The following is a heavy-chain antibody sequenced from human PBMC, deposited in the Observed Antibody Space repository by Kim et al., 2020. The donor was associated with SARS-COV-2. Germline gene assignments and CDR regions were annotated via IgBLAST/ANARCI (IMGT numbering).Heavy chain of an antibody. J-gene: IGHJ5*02. Sequence: GGSLRLSCAASGFKFDHFGMHWVRQAPGKGLEWVALMSYEGHYIYYGDSVKGRFTISRDNSKNTLYLQMNNLTTDDTGIYYCAKEIQFGDYGVRTFDPWGQGNLVTRPS. V-gene: IGHV3-30*18. CDR3: AKEIQFGDYGVRTFDP. CDR2: MSYEGHYI. CDR1: GFKFDHFG. D-gene: IGHD4-17*01.